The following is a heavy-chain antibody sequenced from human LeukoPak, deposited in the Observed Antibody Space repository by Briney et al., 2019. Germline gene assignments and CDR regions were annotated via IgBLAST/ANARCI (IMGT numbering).Heavy chain of an antibody. CDR3: ARRRVTMVRGEHFDY. Sequence: GGSLRLSCAASGFTFSSYSMNWVCQAPGKGLEWVSYISSSSSTIYYADSVKGRFTISRDNAKNSPYLQMNSLRAEDTAVYYCARRRVTMVRGEHFDYWGQGTLVTVSS. CDR2: ISSSSSTI. CDR1: GFTFSSYS. J-gene: IGHJ4*02. V-gene: IGHV3-48*04. D-gene: IGHD3-10*01.